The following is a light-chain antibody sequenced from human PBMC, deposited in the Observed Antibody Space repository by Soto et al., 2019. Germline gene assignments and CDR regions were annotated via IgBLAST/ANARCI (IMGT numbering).Light chain of an antibody. CDR1: SSDVGAYDY. J-gene: IGLJ1*01. CDR2: EVT. Sequence: QSVLTQPPSASGSPGQSVTISCTGTSSDVGAYDYVSRYQQHPGEAPKLMIYEVTKRPSGVPDRFSGSKSANTASLTVSGLQAEDEADYYCSSFANTNNFVFGTGTKVTVL. CDR3: SSFANTNNFV. V-gene: IGLV2-8*01.